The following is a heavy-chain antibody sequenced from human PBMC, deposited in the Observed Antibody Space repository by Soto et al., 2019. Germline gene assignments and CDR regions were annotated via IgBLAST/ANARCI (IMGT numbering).Heavy chain of an antibody. CDR3: AKGRGFDSYSGSPPYYGMDV. CDR1: GFDFSTYA. D-gene: IGHD3-10*01. CDR2: ITSSGSIT. V-gene: IGHV3-23*05. J-gene: IGHJ6*02. Sequence: EVQLLESGGGLVQPGGSLRLSCAASGFDFSTYAMNWVRQAPGKGLEWVSGITSSGSITYYADSVKGRFTISREDSKSTLYLQINSLTADDTAVYYCAKGRGFDSYSGSPPYYGMDVWGQGTTVIVSS.